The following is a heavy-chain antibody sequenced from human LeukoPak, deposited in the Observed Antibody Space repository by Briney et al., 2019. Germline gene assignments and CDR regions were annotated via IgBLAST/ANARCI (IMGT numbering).Heavy chain of an antibody. V-gene: IGHV3-23*01. CDR1: GFTFSSYA. Sequence: PGGSLRLSCAASGFTFSSYAMSWVRQAPGKGLEWVSAISGSGGSTYYADSVKGRFTISRDNAKNSLYLQMNSLRAEDTAVYYCARDSLGRAATGIAMDYWGQGTLVTVSS. CDR2: ISGSGGST. D-gene: IGHD6-13*01. J-gene: IGHJ4*02. CDR3: ARDSLGRAATGIAMDY.